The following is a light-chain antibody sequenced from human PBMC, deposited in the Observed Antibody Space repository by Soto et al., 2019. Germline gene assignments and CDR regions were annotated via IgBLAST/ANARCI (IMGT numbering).Light chain of an antibody. CDR1: EGIISW. CDR2: SAS. Sequence: DTQITQSPSSVSASVGDRVNITCRANEGIISWLAWYQQKPGQPPKLLIYSASTLQRGFPSRFSGAGSGTNFTRTISSLQPEDFTPYSCQQSSSLPVFSFAPGTKVHIK. CDR3: QQSSSLPVFS. J-gene: IGKJ3*01. V-gene: IGKV1-12*01.